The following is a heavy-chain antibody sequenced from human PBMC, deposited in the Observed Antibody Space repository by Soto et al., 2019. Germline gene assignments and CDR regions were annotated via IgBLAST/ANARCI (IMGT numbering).Heavy chain of an antibody. CDR3: ARYVNPYDTAVWFDP. CDR2: IYNSGIT. V-gene: IGHV4-30-4*02. Sequence: PSETLSLTCTVSGGSISSGDYSWSWVRQSPGKGLEWIGHIYNSGITYYNSSLKSRVTISLDTSKNQFSLRLRSVTAADTAVYYCARYVNPYDTAVWFDPWGQGTLVTVSS. CDR1: GGSISSGDYS. J-gene: IGHJ5*02. D-gene: IGHD3-9*01.